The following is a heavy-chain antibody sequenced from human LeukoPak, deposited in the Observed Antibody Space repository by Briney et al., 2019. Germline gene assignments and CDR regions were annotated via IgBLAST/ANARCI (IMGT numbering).Heavy chain of an antibody. CDR1: GFTFSSYS. V-gene: IGHV3-21*01. CDR3: ARVRETLDFDC. J-gene: IGHJ4*02. CDR2: ISSSSSYI. D-gene: IGHD3-10*01. Sequence: GGSLRLSCAASGFTFSSYSMNWVRQAPGKGLEWVSSISSSSSYIYYADSVKGRFTISRDNAKNSLYLQMNSLRAEDTAVYYCARVRETLDFDCWGQGTLVTVSS.